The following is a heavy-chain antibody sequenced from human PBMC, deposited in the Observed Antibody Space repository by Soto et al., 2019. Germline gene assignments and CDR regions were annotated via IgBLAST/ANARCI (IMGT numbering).Heavy chain of an antibody. CDR3: GKDRTLIWNYPGMDV. Sequence: EVQLVESGGGLVQPGESLRLSCSASGFSFSSYAMHWVRQAPGKGPEYVSVISFNGGSTYYADSVKGRFTISRDNSKNTLYLHMSSLRAEDTAVYCCGKDRTLIWNYPGMDVWGQGTAVTVSS. V-gene: IGHV3-64D*08. CDR1: GFSFSSYA. J-gene: IGHJ6*02. D-gene: IGHD1-1*01. CDR2: ISFNGGST.